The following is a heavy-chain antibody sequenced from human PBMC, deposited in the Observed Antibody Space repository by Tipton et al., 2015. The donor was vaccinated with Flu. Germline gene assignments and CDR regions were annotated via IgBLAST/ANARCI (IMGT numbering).Heavy chain of an antibody. V-gene: IGHV3-7*01. CDR3: ARTRGGYCSSSSCYADYFDY. CDR1: GFTFSTYW. CDR2: INQGGSEK. Sequence: QLVQSGGGLVQPGGSLRLSCAASGFTFSTYWMSWVRQAPGKGLAWVANINQGGSEKYYVDSVKGRFTISRDNAKNSLHLQMNSLRAEDTAVYYCARTRGGYCSSSSCYADYFDYWGQGTLVTVSS. D-gene: IGHD2-2*01. J-gene: IGHJ4*02.